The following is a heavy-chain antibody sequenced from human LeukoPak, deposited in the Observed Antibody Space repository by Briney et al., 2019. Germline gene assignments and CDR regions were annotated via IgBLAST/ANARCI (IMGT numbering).Heavy chain of an antibody. CDR2: IYYSGST. V-gene: IGHV4-39*01. D-gene: IGHD6-13*01. Sequence: SETLSLTCTVSGGSISSSSYYWGWIRQPPGKGLEWIGSIYYSGSTYYNPSLKSRVTISVDTSKNQFSLKLSSVTAADTAVYYCVSRGESIAAAGTDYWGQGTLVTVSS. CDR1: GGSISSSSYY. CDR3: VSRGESIAAAGTDY. J-gene: IGHJ4*02.